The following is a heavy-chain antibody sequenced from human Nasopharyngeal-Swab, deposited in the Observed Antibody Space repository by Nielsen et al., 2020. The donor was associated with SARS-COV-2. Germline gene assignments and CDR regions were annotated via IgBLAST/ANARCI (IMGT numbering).Heavy chain of an antibody. V-gene: IGHV4-39*07. CDR2: IYYSGST. D-gene: IGHD6-13*01. J-gene: IGHJ6*02. CDR1: GGSISSSSYY. Sequence: GSLRLSCTVSGGSISSSSYYWGWIRQPPGKGLEWIGSIYYSGSTYYNPSLKSRVTISVDTSKNQFSLKLSSVTAADTAVYYCVGGSWYGDYYYYYGMDVWGQGTTVTVSS. CDR3: VGGSWYGDYYYYYGMDV.